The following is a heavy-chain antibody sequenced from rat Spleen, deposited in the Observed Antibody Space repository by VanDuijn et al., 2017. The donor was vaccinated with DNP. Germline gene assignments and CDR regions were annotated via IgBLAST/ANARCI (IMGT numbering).Heavy chain of an antibody. Sequence: EVRLQESGPGLVKPSQSLSLTCSVTGSSIISNYWAWIRKFPGNKMEWTGYISYSGSTSYNPSLKSRISITRDTSKNQFFLQLNSVTTEDTATYYCATGGAGIWFAYWGQGTLVTVSS. CDR3: ATGGAGIWFAY. V-gene: IGHV3-1*01. CDR2: ISYSGST. J-gene: IGHJ3*01. CDR1: GSSIISNY. D-gene: IGHD4-2*01.